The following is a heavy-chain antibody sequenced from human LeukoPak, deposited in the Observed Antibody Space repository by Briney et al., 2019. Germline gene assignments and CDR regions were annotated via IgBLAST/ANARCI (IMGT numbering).Heavy chain of an antibody. D-gene: IGHD6-19*01. Sequence: PGGSLGLSCAASGFTFSSYAMSWVRQAPGKGLEWVSAISGSGGSTYYADSVKGRFTISRDNSKNTLYLQMNSLRAEDTAVYYCAKDRNRIAVAATGDYWGQGTLVTVSS. CDR1: GFTFSSYA. J-gene: IGHJ4*02. CDR3: AKDRNRIAVAATGDY. CDR2: ISGSGGST. V-gene: IGHV3-23*01.